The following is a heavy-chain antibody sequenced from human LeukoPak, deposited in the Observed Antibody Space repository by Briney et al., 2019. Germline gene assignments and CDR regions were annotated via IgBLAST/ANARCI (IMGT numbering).Heavy chain of an antibody. Sequence: SGGSLRLSCAASGFTFSSYAMSWVRQAPGKGLEWVSGISGSDGSTYYADSVKGRFTISRDNSKNTLYLQMNSLRAEDTAVYYCARGVRWDVHYYYYMDVWGKGTTVTVSS. CDR1: GFTFSSYA. D-gene: IGHD1-26*01. CDR2: ISGSDGST. V-gene: IGHV3-23*01. J-gene: IGHJ6*03. CDR3: ARGVRWDVHYYYYMDV.